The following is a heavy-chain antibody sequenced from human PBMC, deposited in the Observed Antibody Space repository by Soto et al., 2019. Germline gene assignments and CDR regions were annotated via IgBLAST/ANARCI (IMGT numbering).Heavy chain of an antibody. CDR3: ARGDTMIVVDHDY. D-gene: IGHD3-22*01. CDR1: GFTFSDYY. V-gene: IGHV3-11*01. J-gene: IGHJ4*02. Sequence: SLRLSCAASGFTFSDYYMSWIRQAPGKGLEWVSYISSSGSTIYYADSVKGRFTISRDNAKNSLYLQMNSLRAEDTAVYYCARGDTMIVVDHDYWGQGTLVTVSS. CDR2: ISSSGSTI.